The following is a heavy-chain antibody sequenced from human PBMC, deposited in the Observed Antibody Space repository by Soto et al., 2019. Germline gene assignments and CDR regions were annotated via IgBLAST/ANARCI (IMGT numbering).Heavy chain of an antibody. CDR3: AREIAVVRGASYFDY. J-gene: IGHJ4*02. CDR1: GFTFSSYW. D-gene: IGHD2-15*01. CDR2: IKQDGGEK. Sequence: EVPLVESGGNLVQPGGSLRLSCVASGFTFSSYWMSWVRQAPGKGLEWVANIKQDGGEKYYVDSVKGRFSISRDNAKNSLYLQMNSLRTDDTAVYYCAREIAVVRGASYFDYWGQGTLLTVSS. V-gene: IGHV3-7*04.